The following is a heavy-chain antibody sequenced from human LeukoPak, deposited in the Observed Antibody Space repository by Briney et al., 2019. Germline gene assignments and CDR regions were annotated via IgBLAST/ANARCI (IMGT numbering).Heavy chain of an antibody. D-gene: IGHD4-17*01. CDR3: ARAIFDGDYVEVPYYYYYGMDV. CDR1: GFTVSSYS. J-gene: IGHJ6*02. Sequence: HPGGSLRLSCAASGFTVSSYSMNWVRQAPGKGLEWVSYISSSSSTIYYADSVKGRFTISRDNAKNSLYLQMNSLRAEDTAVYYCARAIFDGDYVEVPYYYYYGMDVWGQGTTVTVSS. V-gene: IGHV3-48*04. CDR2: ISSSSSTI.